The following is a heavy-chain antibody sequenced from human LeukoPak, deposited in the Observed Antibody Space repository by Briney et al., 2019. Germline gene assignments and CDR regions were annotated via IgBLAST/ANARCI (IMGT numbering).Heavy chain of an antibody. CDR2: ISYSGST. CDR1: GGSISSGSYY. V-gene: IGHV4-31*03. CDR3: ARDRIGGYSYGSLEP. J-gene: IGHJ5*02. D-gene: IGHD5-18*01. Sequence: SETLSLTCTVSGGSISSGSYYWSWIRQPPGKGLEWIGYISYSGSTYYKSSLKTRITISADPSKTQFSLQLSSVTAADTAVYYCARDRIGGYSYGSLEPWGQGTLVTVSS.